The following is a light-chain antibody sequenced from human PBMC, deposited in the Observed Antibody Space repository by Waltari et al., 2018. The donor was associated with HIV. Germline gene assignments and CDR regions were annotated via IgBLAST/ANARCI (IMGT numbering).Light chain of an antibody. CDR3: CSYAGNYSYV. CDR2: DVS. J-gene: IGLJ1*01. Sequence: QSALTQPRSVSGSPGQSVTISCTGTSSDVGDSTYVSWYRQTPCKVPKLMIYDVSKRPSVVPCRFSCSRSGNPASLTIAGRQAEDEADYFCCSYAGNYSYVFGSGSRVTVL. CDR1: SSDVGDSTY. V-gene: IGLV2-11*01.